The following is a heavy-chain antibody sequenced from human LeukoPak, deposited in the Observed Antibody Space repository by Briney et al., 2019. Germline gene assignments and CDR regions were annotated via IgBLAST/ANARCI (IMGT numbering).Heavy chain of an antibody. CDR2: IYPGDSVN. Sequence: ESLKISCGGSGYTFTTYWIGWVRQMPGKGLEWRGIIYPGDSVNRYSPSFQGQVTMSADKSINTAYLQWSSLKASDTAMYYCARRQGCSSTSCPPDSWGQGTLVTVSS. CDR3: ARRQGCSSTSCPPDS. V-gene: IGHV5-51*01. CDR1: GYTFTTYW. D-gene: IGHD2-2*01. J-gene: IGHJ4*02.